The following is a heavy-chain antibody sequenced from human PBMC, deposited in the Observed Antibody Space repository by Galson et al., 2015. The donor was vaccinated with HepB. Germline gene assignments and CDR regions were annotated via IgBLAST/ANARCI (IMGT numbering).Heavy chain of an antibody. J-gene: IGHJ4*02. CDR3: ARDRPLWFGHPKYYFDY. CDR2: INPNSGGT. D-gene: IGHD3-10*01. V-gene: IGHV1-2*02. Sequence: SVKVSCKASGYTFTGYYMHWVRQAPGQGLEWMGWINPNSGGTNYAQKFQGRVTMTRDTSISTAYMELSRLRSDDTAVYYCARDRPLWFGHPKYYFDYWGQGTLVTVSS. CDR1: GYTFTGYY.